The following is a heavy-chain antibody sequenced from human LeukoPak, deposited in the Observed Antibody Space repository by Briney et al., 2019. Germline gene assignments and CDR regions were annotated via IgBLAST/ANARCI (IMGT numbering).Heavy chain of an antibody. D-gene: IGHD5-12*01. CDR2: ISSSSSYI. Sequence: SGGSLRLSCAASGFTCSSYSLNWVRQAPGKGLEWVSSISSSSSYIYYADSVKGRFTISRDNAKNSLYLQMNSLRAEDTAVYYCARDVSGYDSAYYFDYWGQGTLVTVSS. CDR3: ARDVSGYDSAYYFDY. J-gene: IGHJ4*02. CDR1: GFTCSSYS. V-gene: IGHV3-21*01.